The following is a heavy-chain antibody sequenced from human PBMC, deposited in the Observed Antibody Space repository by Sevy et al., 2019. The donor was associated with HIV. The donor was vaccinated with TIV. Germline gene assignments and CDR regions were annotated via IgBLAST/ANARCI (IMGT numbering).Heavy chain of an antibody. V-gene: IGHV3-21*01. CDR1: GFTFSIYT. Sequence: GESLKISCAASGFTFSIYTMNWVRQAPGKGLEWVSSISSSSTYIYYADSVRGRFTISRDNAKNSLYLQMNSLRAEDTAVYYCARAGDIVVVAAHYGMDVWGQGTTVTVSS. CDR3: ARAGDIVVVAAHYGMDV. J-gene: IGHJ6*02. D-gene: IGHD2-15*01. CDR2: ISSSSTYI.